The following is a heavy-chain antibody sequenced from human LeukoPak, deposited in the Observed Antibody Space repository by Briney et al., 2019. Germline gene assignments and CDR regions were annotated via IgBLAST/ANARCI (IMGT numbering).Heavy chain of an antibody. J-gene: IGHJ4*02. V-gene: IGHV3-23*01. CDR3: AKDLGYSGYDLTGY. CDR2: ISGSGGST. D-gene: IGHD5-12*01. Sequence: GGSLRLSCAASGFTFSSYAMSWVRQAPGKGLEWVSAISGSGGSTYYADSVKGRFTFSRDNSKTTLYLQMNSLRAEDTAVYYCAKDLGYSGYDLTGYWGQGTLVTVSS. CDR1: GFTFSSYA.